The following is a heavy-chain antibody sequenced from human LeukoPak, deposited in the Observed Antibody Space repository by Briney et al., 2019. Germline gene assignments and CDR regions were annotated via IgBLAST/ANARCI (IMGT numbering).Heavy chain of an antibody. CDR3: ARGSSAGASLRHDY. V-gene: IGHV3-7*01. CDR2: IKQDGSEE. Sequence: RPGGSLRLSCAASGFTFSSYWMSWVRQAPGKGLEWVANIKQDGSEENFVDSVKGRFTISRDNAKKLLYLQMNSMRAEDTAVYYCARGSSAGASLRHDYWGQGTLVTVSS. J-gene: IGHJ4*02. D-gene: IGHD1-26*01. CDR1: GFTFSSYW.